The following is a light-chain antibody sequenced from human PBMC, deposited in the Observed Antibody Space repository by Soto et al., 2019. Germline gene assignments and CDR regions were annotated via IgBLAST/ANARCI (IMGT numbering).Light chain of an antibody. CDR1: QDISNY. CDR2: DAS. CDR3: QQYDSLPMYT. V-gene: IGKV1-33*01. Sequence: DIQMTQSPSSLSASVGDRVTITCQASQDISNYLNWYQQKPGKAPKLLIYDASNLETGVPSRLRGSESGTEFAFTIRSLQPEYIATYYCQQYDSLPMYTFGQGTKLEIK. J-gene: IGKJ2*01.